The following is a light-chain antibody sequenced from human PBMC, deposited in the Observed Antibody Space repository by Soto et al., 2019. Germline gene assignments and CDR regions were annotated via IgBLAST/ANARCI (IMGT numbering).Light chain of an antibody. CDR2: AAS. Sequence: EIVLTQSPGTLSLSPGERATLSCRASQSVTSSHLAWYQQKPGQAPRLLIYAASTRATGIPDRFSGSGSGTDFTLSISRLEPEDFAVYYCQLYGTSPKPFGQGTMVDIK. V-gene: IGKV3-20*01. J-gene: IGKJ1*01. CDR1: QSVTSSH. CDR3: QLYGTSPKP.